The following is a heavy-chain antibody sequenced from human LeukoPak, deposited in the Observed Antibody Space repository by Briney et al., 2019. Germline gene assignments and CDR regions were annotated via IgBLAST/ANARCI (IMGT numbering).Heavy chain of an antibody. J-gene: IGHJ6*02. CDR1: GFTFSSYT. CDR3: ARDRDVPAIGMDV. Sequence: GGSLRLSCAASGFTFSSYTMNWVRQAPGKGLEWVSSISSSSSYMDYADSGKGRFTISRDNAKNSLYLQMNSLRAEDTAVYYCARDRDVPAIGMDVWGQGTTVTVSS. V-gene: IGHV3-21*06. CDR2: ISSSSSYM.